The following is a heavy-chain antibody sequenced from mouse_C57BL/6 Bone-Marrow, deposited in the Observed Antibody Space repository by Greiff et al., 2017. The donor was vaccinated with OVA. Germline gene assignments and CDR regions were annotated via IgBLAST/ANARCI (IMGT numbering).Heavy chain of an antibody. CDR2: INSNNGGT. CDR3: ARGGYYDYDGGAWFAY. Sequence: VQLKESGPELAKPGASVKIPCKASGYTFTDYNMDWVKQSHGKSLEWIGDINSNNGGTNYNQKFKGKATLTVDKSSSTAYMELRSLTSEDTAVYYCARGGYYDYDGGAWFAYWGQGTLVTVSA. J-gene: IGHJ3*01. CDR1: GYTFTDYN. D-gene: IGHD2-4*01. V-gene: IGHV1-18*01.